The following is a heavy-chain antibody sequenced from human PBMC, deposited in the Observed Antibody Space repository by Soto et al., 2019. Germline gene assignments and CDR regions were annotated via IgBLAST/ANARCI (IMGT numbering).Heavy chain of an antibody. J-gene: IGHJ6*02. Sequence: ASVKVSCKASGYTFTSYAMHWVRQAPGQRLEWMGWISTYNGDTNYAQMFQGRVTMTTDTSTSTVHMEVRSLRSDDTAVYYCAREGVAPYYYYGMDVWGQGTPVTV. CDR1: GYTFTSYA. CDR2: ISTYNGDT. D-gene: IGHD5-12*01. V-gene: IGHV1-18*01. CDR3: AREGVAPYYYYGMDV.